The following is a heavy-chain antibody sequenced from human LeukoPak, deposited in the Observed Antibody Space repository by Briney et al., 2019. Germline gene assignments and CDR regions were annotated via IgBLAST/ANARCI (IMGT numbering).Heavy chain of an antibody. Sequence: ASVKVSCKASGYTFTGYALHWVRQAPGQRLEWMGWINAGKGDTRYSQNFQGRVTITRDTSTSTVYMELSSLRSEDTAVYYCASPRQQLVRGAFDIWGQGTMVTVSS. J-gene: IGHJ3*02. CDR1: GYTFTGYA. V-gene: IGHV1-3*01. D-gene: IGHD6-13*01. CDR2: INAGKGDT. CDR3: ASPRQQLVRGAFDI.